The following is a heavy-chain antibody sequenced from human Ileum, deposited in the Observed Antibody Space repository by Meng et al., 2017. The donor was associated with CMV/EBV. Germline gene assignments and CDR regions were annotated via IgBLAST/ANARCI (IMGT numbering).Heavy chain of an antibody. CDR3: ARGVGEFLGWEMGY. V-gene: IGHV3-74*01. J-gene: IGHJ4*02. CDR2: MDGDGSDT. CDR1: GFTLSSHW. D-gene: IGHD1-26*01. Sequence: EARLVRSGGGLVQPGGSWILSCTASGFTLSSHWRHWVGQTPGKGLVWVSRMDGDGSDTTYADSVKGRFTISRDNAKNTLYLQMNSLRVEDTAIYYCARGVGEFLGWEMGYWGQGTLVTVSS.